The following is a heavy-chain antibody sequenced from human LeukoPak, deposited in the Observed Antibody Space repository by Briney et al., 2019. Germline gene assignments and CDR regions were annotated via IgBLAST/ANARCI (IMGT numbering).Heavy chain of an antibody. V-gene: IGHV1-2*02. Sequence: ASVKVSCTASGYIFTANYIHWVRQAPGQGLEWMGWINPNTGGTNYAQNFQGRVTMTRDTSVTTAYMDLSRLTSDDTAVYYCARDKGGNYYPPDYWGQGTLVTVSS. CDR1: GYIFTANY. CDR3: ARDKGGNYYPPDY. J-gene: IGHJ4*02. D-gene: IGHD1-26*01. CDR2: INPNTGGT.